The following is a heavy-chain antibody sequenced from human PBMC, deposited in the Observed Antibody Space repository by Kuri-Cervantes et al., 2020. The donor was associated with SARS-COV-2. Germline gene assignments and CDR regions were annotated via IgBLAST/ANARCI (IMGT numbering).Heavy chain of an antibody. CDR2: INHSGST. V-gene: IGHV4-34*01. J-gene: IGHJ1*01. D-gene: IGHD1-1*01. Sequence: SETLSLTCAVYGGSFSGYYWSWIRQPPGKGLEWIGEINHSGSTNYNPSLQSRVTISVDTSKSQLSLKLSSVTAADTAVYYCARGWYSNYWNGFQYWGQGTLVTVSS. CDR1: GGSFSGYY. CDR3: ARGWYSNYWNGFQY.